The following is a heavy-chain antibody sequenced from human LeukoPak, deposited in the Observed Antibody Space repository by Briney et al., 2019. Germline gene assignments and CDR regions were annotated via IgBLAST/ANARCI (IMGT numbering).Heavy chain of an antibody. D-gene: IGHD1-14*01. CDR3: ARHPEFLRDFDY. J-gene: IGHJ4*02. CDR2: IYYSGST. Sequence: PSETPSLTCTVSGGSISSSSYYWGWIRQPPGKGLEWIGSIYYSGSTYYNPSVKSRVTIFVDTSKNQFSLKLSSVTAADTAAYYCARHPEFLRDFDYWGQGTLVTVSS. V-gene: IGHV4-39*01. CDR1: GGSISSSSYY.